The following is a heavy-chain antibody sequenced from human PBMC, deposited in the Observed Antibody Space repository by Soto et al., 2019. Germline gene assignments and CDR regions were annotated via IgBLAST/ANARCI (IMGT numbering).Heavy chain of an antibody. CDR3: ARKYYDVWSGYYVGGGYFDY. CDR2: IKQDGSEK. V-gene: IGHV3-7*01. D-gene: IGHD3-3*01. J-gene: IGHJ4*02. CDR1: GFTFSSYW. Sequence: EVQLVESGGGLVQPGGSLRLSCAASGFTFSSYWMSWVRQAPGKGLEWVANIKQDGSEKYYVDSVKGRFTISRDNAKNSLYLQMNSVRAEDTAVYYCARKYYDVWSGYYVGGGYFDYWGQGTLVTVSS.